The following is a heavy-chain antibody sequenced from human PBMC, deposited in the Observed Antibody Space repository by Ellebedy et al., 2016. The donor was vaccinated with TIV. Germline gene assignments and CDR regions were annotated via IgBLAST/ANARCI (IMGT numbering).Heavy chain of an antibody. V-gene: IGHV3-33*01. J-gene: IGHJ4*02. D-gene: IGHD6-13*01. CDR3: ARAKGAGIWNYFDY. CDR2: IWYDGSNK. CDR1: GFTFSSYG. Sequence: GGSLRLXCAASGFTFSSYGMHWVRQAPGKGLEWVAVIWYDGSNKYYADSVKGRFTISRDNSKNTLYLQMNSLRAEDTAVYYCARAKGAGIWNYFDYWGQGTLVTVSS.